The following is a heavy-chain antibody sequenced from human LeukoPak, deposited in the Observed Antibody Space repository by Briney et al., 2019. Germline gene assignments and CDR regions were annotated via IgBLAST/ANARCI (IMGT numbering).Heavy chain of an antibody. CDR2: INHSGST. CDR1: GGSFSGYY. V-gene: IGHV4-34*01. D-gene: IGHD2-2*01. Sequence: SETLSLTCAVYGGSFSGYYWSWIRQPPGKGLGWIGEINHSGSTNYNPSLKSRVTISVDTSKNQFSLKLSSVTAADTAVYYCARENGTPASPFDYWGQGTLVTVSS. J-gene: IGHJ4*02. CDR3: ARENGTPASPFDY.